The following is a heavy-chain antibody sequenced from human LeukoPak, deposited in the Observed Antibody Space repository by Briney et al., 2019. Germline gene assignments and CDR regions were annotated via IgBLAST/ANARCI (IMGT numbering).Heavy chain of an antibody. Sequence: GSLRLSCAASGFTFSSHALSWVRQAPGKGLEWVSSLSGSGYNTYYADSVKGRFTISRDNSKNTVYLQMNSLRAEDTAVYYCAKDPVEYYYGLNGYFDYWGQGTLVTVSS. CDR2: LSGSGYNT. CDR3: AKDPVEYYYGLNGYFDY. D-gene: IGHD3-10*01. J-gene: IGHJ4*02. CDR1: GFTFSSHA. V-gene: IGHV3-23*01.